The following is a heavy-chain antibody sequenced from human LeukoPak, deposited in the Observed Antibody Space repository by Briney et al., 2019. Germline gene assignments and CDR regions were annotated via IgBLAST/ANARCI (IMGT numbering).Heavy chain of an antibody. D-gene: IGHD3-22*01. V-gene: IGHV4-59*08. J-gene: IGHJ3*02. CDR3: ARRPARVTMIRAAFDI. Sequence: SETLSLTCTVSGGSISSYSWSWIRQPPGKGLEWIGYISYSGSTNYNPSLNSRVTISLDTSKNQFSLKVNSVTAADTAVYYCARRPARVTMIRAAFDIWGQGTMVTVSS. CDR1: GGSISSYS. CDR2: ISYSGST.